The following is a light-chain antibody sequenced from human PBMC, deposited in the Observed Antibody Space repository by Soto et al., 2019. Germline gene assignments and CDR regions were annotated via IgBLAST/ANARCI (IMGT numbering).Light chain of an antibody. J-gene: IGKJ1*01. CDR3: QQYGRSPTT. CDR2: DAS. CDR1: QKFVSSY. Sequence: EVVLTQSQDTLSLSPGERAALSCRSSQKFVSSYLAWYQQRRGQAPRFLIYDASSRATGIPDRFSGSGSGTDFTLTISSLEPEDFAVYYCQQYGRSPTTFGQGTKVDIK. V-gene: IGKV3-20*01.